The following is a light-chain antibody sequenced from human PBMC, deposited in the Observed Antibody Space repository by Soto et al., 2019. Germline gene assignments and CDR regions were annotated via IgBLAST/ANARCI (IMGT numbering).Light chain of an antibody. V-gene: IGKV3-20*01. CDR3: QEFGASPRYT. CDR2: EAS. Sequence: EILLTQSPGTLSLSPGERATLSCRTSQTVGSIYLAWYQQKPGQAPRLLIYEASRRATGIPGRFSGSGSGTDFTLTIRRLEPEDFAVYYCQEFGASPRYTFGQWTNLEI. J-gene: IGKJ2*01. CDR1: QTVGSIY.